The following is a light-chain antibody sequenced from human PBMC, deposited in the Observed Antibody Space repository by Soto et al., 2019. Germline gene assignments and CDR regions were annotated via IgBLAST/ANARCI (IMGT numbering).Light chain of an antibody. CDR1: QGISSY. J-gene: IGKJ1*01. Sequence: IQLTQSPSSLSASVGDRVTITFRASQGISSYLAWYQQKPGKAPKLLIYAASTLQSGVPSRFSGSGSGTEFTLTISSLQPDDFATYYCQQYNSYRWTFGQGTKVDI. V-gene: IGKV1-9*01. CDR3: QQYNSYRWT. CDR2: AAS.